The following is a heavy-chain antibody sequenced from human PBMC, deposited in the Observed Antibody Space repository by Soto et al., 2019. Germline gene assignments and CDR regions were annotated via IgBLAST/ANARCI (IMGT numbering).Heavy chain of an antibody. CDR2: ISYDGSNK. Sequence: GGSLRLSCAASGFTFSSYGMHWVRQAPGKGLEWVAVISYDGSNKYYADSVKGRFTISRDNSKNTLYLQMNSLRAEDTAVYYCAKDGYSSGPYYFDYWGQGTLVTVSS. D-gene: IGHD6-19*01. V-gene: IGHV3-30*18. CDR1: GFTFSSYG. J-gene: IGHJ4*02. CDR3: AKDGYSSGPYYFDY.